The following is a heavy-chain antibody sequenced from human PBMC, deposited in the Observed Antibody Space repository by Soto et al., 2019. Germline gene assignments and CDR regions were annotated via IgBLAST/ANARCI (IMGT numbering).Heavy chain of an antibody. V-gene: IGHV4-34*01. Sequence: ETLSLTCAVYGGSFSGCYWSWIRQPPGKGLEWIGEINHSGSTNYNPSLKSRVTISVDTSKNQFSLKLSSVTAADTAVYYCAGYTFGDSGFDYWGQGTLVTVSS. J-gene: IGHJ4*02. CDR1: GGSFSGCY. D-gene: IGHD4-17*01. CDR2: INHSGST. CDR3: AGYTFGDSGFDY.